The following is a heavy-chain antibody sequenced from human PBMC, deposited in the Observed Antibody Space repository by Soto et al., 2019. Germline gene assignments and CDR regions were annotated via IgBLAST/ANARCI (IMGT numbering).Heavy chain of an antibody. V-gene: IGHV3-74*01. CDR2: IISDGSST. Sequence: EVQLVESGGGLVRPGGSLRLSCAASGFTFSSYWMHWVRQAPGKGLVWVSRIISDGSSTTYADFVKGRFIISRDNARNTLEMPINCVRGDETSVYFCVKGDRATFDLWGQVTVVTVSS. J-gene: IGHJ3*01. CDR3: VKGDRATFDL. CDR1: GFTFSSYW. D-gene: IGHD3-10*01.